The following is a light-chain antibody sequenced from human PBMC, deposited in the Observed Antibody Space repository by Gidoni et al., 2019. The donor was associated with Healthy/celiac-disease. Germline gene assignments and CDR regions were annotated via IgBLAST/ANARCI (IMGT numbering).Light chain of an antibody. V-gene: IGKV1-39*01. J-gene: IGKJ2*01. CDR1: QSISSY. Sequence: DIQMTQSPSSLSASVGDRVTITCRASQSISSYLNWYQQKPGKAPKLLIYAASSLQSGVPSRFSGSGSGTDFTLTISSLQPEDFATYYCQQSYSTPPRAMYTFGQXTKLEIK. CDR3: QQSYSTPPRAMYT. CDR2: AAS.